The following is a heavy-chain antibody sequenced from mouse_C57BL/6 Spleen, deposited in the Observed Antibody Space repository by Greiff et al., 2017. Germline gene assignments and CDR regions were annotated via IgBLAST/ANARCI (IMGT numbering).Heavy chain of an antibody. D-gene: IGHD4-1*01. CDR1: GYAFSSYW. J-gene: IGHJ2*01. Sequence: QVQLKESGAELVKPGASVKISCKASGYAFSSYWMNWVKQRPGKGLEWIGQIYPGDGDTNYNGKFKGKATLTADKSSSTAYMQLSSLTSEDSAVYFYARKGNWAFDYWGQGTTLTVSS. CDR3: ARKGNWAFDY. CDR2: IYPGDGDT. V-gene: IGHV1-80*01.